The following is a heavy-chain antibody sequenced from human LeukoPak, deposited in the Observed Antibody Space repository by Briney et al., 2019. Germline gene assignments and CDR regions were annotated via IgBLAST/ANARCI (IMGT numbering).Heavy chain of an antibody. CDR2: IYPGDSDT. J-gene: IGHJ4*02. V-gene: IGHV5-51*01. Sequence: GESLKISXKGSGYSFTSYWIGWVRQMPGKGLEWMGMIYPGDSDTRYSPSFQGQVTISADKSISTAYLQWSSLKASDTAMYYCARRHSHPIGAFDYWGQGTLVTVSS. CDR3: ARRHSHPIGAFDY. CDR1: GYSFTSYW.